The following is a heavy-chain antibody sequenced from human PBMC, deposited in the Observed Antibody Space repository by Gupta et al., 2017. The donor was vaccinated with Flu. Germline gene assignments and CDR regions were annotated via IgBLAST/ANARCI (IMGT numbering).Heavy chain of an antibody. CDR2: ISSTSNTI. V-gene: IGHV3-48*01. J-gene: IGHJ4*02. CDR1: FSSYS. CDR3: ARRKPNDYYFDF. D-gene: IGHD5-12*01. Sequence: FSSYSMNWVRQAPGKGLEWVSYISSTSNTIYYADSVKGRFTISRDNAKDSLYLQMNSLRAEDTAVYYCARRKPNDYYFDFWGQGTLVTVSS.